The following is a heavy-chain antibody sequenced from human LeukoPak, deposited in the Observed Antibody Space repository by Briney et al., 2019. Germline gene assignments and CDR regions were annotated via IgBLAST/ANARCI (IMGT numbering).Heavy chain of an antibody. Sequence: PSETLSLTCTVSGGSISSSSYYWGWIRQPPGKGLEWIGSIYYSGSTYYNPSLKSRVTISVDTSKNQFSLKLSSVTAADTAVYYCASSLAIAVAVPYWGQGTLVTVSS. CDR1: GGSISSSSYY. J-gene: IGHJ4*02. CDR3: ASSLAIAVAVPY. CDR2: IYYSGST. D-gene: IGHD6-19*01. V-gene: IGHV4-39*07.